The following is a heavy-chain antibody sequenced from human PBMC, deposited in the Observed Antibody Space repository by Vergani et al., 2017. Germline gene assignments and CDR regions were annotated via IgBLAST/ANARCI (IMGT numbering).Heavy chain of an antibody. CDR1: RSTFKTYG. CDR2: IRYDGGNK. CDR3: ASSGSNGEDYFDF. Sequence: QGQLVESGGGIVQPVRSLTLSCVASRSTFKTYGMHWVRQAPGKGLAWVAFIRYDGGNKDYADSVKGRFTISRDNSKNTLYLQMNSLRAEDTAVYYCASSGSNGEDYFDFWGQGTLVSVSS. J-gene: IGHJ4*02. D-gene: IGHD1-26*01. V-gene: IGHV3-30*02.